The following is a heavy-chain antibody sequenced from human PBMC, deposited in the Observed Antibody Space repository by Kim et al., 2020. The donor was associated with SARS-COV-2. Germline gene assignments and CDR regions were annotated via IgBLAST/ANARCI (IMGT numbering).Heavy chain of an antibody. CDR3: AKDLTSVVVVAAEAYYYYGMDV. D-gene: IGHD2-15*01. Sequence: GGSLRLSCAASGFTFSSYAMSWVRQAPGKGLEWVSAISGSGGSTYYADSVKGRFTISRDNSKNTLYLQMNSLRAEDTAVYYCAKDLTSVVVVAAEAYYYYGMDVWGQGTTVTVSS. CDR1: GFTFSSYA. J-gene: IGHJ6*02. V-gene: IGHV3-23*01. CDR2: ISGSGGST.